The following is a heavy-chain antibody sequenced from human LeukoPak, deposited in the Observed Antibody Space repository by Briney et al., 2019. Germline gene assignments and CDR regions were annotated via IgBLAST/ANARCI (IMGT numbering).Heavy chain of an antibody. J-gene: IGHJ5*02. Sequence: ASVKVSCKASGYTFTGYYMHWVRQAPGQGLEWMGWINPNSGGTNYAQKFQGRVTMTRDTSISTAYMELSRLRSDDTAVYYCARDLARTAVAATNWFDPWGQGTLVTVSS. CDR3: ARDLARTAVAATNWFDP. CDR1: GYTFTGYY. CDR2: INPNSGGT. D-gene: IGHD6-19*01. V-gene: IGHV1-2*02.